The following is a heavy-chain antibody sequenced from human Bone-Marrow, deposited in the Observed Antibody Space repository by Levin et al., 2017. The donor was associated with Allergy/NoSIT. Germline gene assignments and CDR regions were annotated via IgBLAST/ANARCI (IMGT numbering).Heavy chain of an antibody. CDR1: GFTFAHYA. CDR2: ISTTYSE. D-gene: IGHD1-26*01. CDR3: AKWTIVQGILRGYFDN. J-gene: IGHJ4*02. V-gene: IGHV3-23*01. Sequence: GGSLRLSCAASGFTFAHYAMTWVRQAPGKGLQWIATISTTYSEYYSGSVQGRFTVSRDHSKNTLFLQMNSLSPEDAAVYYCAKWTIVQGILRGYFDNWGRGTLVTVSS.